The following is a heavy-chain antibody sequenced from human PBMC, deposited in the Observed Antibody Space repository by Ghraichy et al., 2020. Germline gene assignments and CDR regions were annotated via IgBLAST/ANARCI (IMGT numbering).Heavy chain of an antibody. CDR3: ARDTIYGDRGFDY. V-gene: IGHV4-4*02. J-gene: IGHJ4*02. Sequence: SETLSLTCAVSGGSFSSSNWWSLVRQPPGKGLEWIGEIYHSGSTNYNPSLKSRVTISVDKSKNQFSLKLSSVTAADTAVYYCARDTIYGDRGFDYWGQGTLSIVSS. CDR2: IYHSGST. D-gene: IGHD3-3*01. CDR1: GGSFSSSNW.